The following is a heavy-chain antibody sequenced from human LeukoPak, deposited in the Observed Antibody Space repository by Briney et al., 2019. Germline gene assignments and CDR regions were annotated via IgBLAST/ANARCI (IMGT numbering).Heavy chain of an antibody. D-gene: IGHD4-23*01. J-gene: IGHJ4*02. CDR1: GFTFSSYA. Sequence: PGGSLRLPCAASGFTFSSYAMSWVRQAPGKGLEWVSAISGSGANTYYTDSVKGRFTISRDNSNNALYLQMNSLRADDTAVYYCTKEAGQSYGRTWGQGTLVTVSS. CDR3: TKEAGQSYGRT. CDR2: ISGSGANT. V-gene: IGHV3-23*01.